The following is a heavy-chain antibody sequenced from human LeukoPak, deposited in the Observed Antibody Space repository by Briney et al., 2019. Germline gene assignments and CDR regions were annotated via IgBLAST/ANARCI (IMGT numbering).Heavy chain of an antibody. CDR1: GFSFSDAW. CDR3: TTVSHFYL. V-gene: IGHV3-15*01. Sequence: PGGSLRLSCATSGFSFSDAWFSWVRQAPGKGLGWVGCIRNGGTTDYAAPVKGRFSMSRDDSKGTRYLQMNSLKTEDTGIYYCTTVSHFYLGGRGTLVTVSS. J-gene: IGHJ4*02. CDR2: IRNGGTT. D-gene: IGHD2/OR15-2a*01.